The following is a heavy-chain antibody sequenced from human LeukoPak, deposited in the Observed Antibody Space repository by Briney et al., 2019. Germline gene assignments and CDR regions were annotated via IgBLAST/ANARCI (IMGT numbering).Heavy chain of an antibody. CDR3: AKDRVDGSGSQFDS. J-gene: IGHJ4*02. V-gene: IGHV3-23*01. D-gene: IGHD3-10*01. CDR2: LSGGGDST. CDR1: GFTFSSNA. Sequence: GGSVRLSCEASGFTFSSNAMSWVRQAPGKGLEWVSALSGGGDSTYYADSVKGRFTISRDNSKNTLYLQMNSLRADDTAVYYYAKDRVDGSGSQFDSWGQGSLVIVSS.